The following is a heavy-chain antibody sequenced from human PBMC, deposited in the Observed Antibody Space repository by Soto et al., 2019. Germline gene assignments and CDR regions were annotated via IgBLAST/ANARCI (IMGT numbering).Heavy chain of an antibody. CDR3: ARGLSYYYDSSGYYPNRQHFVY. CDR2: INHSGST. D-gene: IGHD3-22*01. J-gene: IGHJ4*02. Sequence: PSETLSLTCAVYGGSFSGYYWSWIRQPPGKGLEWIGEINHSGSTNYNPSLKSRVTISVDTSKNQFSLKLSSVTAADTAVYYCARGLSYYYDSSGYYPNRQHFVYWGPGALVTV. V-gene: IGHV4-34*01. CDR1: GGSFSGYY.